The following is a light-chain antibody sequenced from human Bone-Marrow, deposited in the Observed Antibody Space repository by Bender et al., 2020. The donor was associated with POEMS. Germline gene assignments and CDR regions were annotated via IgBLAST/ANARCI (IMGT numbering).Light chain of an antibody. J-gene: IGLJ2*01. CDR3: QVWDDDTDHQV. V-gene: IGLV3-21*02. CDR1: SVGRKS. CDR2: DDS. Sequence: YVLTQPPLLSVAPGQTARITCGGTSVGRKSVHWYQQKPGQAPVLIIYDDSDRSSGIPERFSGSNSGNTATLTISRAEAGDEADYFCQVWDDDTDHQVFGGGTSLTVL.